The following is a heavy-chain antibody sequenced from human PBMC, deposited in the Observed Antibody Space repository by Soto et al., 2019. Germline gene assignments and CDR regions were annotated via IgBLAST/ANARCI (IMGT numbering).Heavy chain of an antibody. CDR3: ARSGGGVVVELPVTMACDF. V-gene: IGHV1-69*02. CDR1: GDTFSIYT. J-gene: IGHJ4*02. CDR2: IVPKLDIA. Sequence: QVQLVQSGAEVKKPGSSVRVSCKASGDTFSIYTINWVRQAPGQGLEWMGRIVPKLDIANYAQNFQGRVTITADKSTSTAYMELSSLRSEDTAVYYCARSGGGVVVELPVTMACDFWGQGTLVTVSS. D-gene: IGHD3-16*02.